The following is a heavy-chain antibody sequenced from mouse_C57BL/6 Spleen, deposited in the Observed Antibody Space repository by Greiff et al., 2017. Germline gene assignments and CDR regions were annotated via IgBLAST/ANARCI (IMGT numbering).Heavy chain of an antibody. CDR2: ISSGGSYT. D-gene: IGHD2-3*01. CDR1: GFTFSSYG. J-gene: IGHJ1*03. CDR3: ARALYDGYPRYFDV. V-gene: IGHV5-6*01. Sequence: EVQLVESGGDLVKPGGSLKLSCAASGFTFSSYGMSWVRQTPDKRLEWVATISSGGSYTYYPDSVKGRFTISRDNAKNTLYLQMSSLKSEDTAMYYCARALYDGYPRYFDVWGTGTTVTVSS.